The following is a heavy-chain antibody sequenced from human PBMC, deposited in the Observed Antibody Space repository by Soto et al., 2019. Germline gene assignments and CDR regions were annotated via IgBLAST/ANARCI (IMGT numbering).Heavy chain of an antibody. D-gene: IGHD1-26*01. CDR3: ATVRWELLDAFDI. V-gene: IGHV4-31*01. J-gene: IGHJ3*02. CDR2: IYHSGMT. CDR1: GGSISTGGYY. Sequence: QVQLQESGPGLVKPSQTLSLTCTVSGGSISTGGYYWSWIRQHPGRGLEWIGYIYHSGMTFSNPSLQSLVAISIDTSKNKFSLKLSSVTAADTAVYYCATVRWELLDAFDIWGQGTMVSVSS.